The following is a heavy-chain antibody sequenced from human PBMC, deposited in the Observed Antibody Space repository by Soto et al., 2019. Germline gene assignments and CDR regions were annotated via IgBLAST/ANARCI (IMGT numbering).Heavy chain of an antibody. CDR3: AHRHRSEGYSSGWPYFDY. CDR1: GFSLSTSGVG. D-gene: IGHD6-19*01. Sequence: QITLKESGPTLVKPTQTLTLTCTFSGFSLSTSGVGVGWIRQPPGKALEWLALIYWDDDKRYSPSLKSRLTITKDXXKXQXXLTMTNRDPVDTATYYCAHRHRSEGYSSGWPYFDYWGQGTLVTVSA. J-gene: IGHJ4*02. V-gene: IGHV2-5*02. CDR2: IYWDDDK.